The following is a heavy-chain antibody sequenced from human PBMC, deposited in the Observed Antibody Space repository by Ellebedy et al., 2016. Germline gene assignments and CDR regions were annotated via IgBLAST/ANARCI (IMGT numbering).Heavy chain of an antibody. Sequence: GGSLRLSXAASGFTFSSYAMHWVRQAPGKGLEWVAVISYDGSNKYYADSVKGRFTISRDNSKNTLYLQMNSLRAEDTAVYYCARGITMVRGSIGPDAFDIWGQGIMVTVSS. CDR1: GFTFSSYA. CDR3: ARGITMVRGSIGPDAFDI. J-gene: IGHJ3*02. CDR2: ISYDGSNK. V-gene: IGHV3-30*04. D-gene: IGHD3-10*01.